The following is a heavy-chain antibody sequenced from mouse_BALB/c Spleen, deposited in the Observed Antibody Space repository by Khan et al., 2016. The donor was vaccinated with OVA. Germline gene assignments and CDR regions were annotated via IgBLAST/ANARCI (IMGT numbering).Heavy chain of an antibody. Sequence: EVQLQESGPGLVKPSQSLSLTCTVTGYSITSDYAWNWIRQFPGNKLEWMGFISYSGNTNYNPSLKSRTSITRDTSKNQFFLQLNSVTTEDTARYYWARVYGGDFDYWGQGTTLTVSS. CDR1: GYSITSDYA. CDR2: ISYSGNT. J-gene: IGHJ2*01. CDR3: ARVYGGDFDY. V-gene: IGHV3-2*02. D-gene: IGHD1-1*01.